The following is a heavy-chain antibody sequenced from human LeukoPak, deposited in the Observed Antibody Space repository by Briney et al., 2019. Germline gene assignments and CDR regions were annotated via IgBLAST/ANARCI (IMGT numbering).Heavy chain of an antibody. CDR3: ARGGVTGTNNWFDP. D-gene: IGHD1-20*01. J-gene: IGHJ5*02. CDR2: IYYGGSA. CDR1: GGSVTSYY. Sequence: PSETLSLTCTVSGGSVTSYYWTWIRQPPGKGLEWIGYIYYGGSAKYNPSLKSRVTISLDTSRNQFSLTLRAVTTADTAMYYCARGGVTGTNNWFDPWGQGTPVTVSS. V-gene: IGHV4-59*02.